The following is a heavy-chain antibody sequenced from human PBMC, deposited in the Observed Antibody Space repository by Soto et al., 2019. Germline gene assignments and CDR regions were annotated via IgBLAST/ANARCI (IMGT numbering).Heavy chain of an antibody. CDR3: APRKSGSFNIGAFDI. CDR2: ISKNGIDI. V-gene: IGHV3-48*03. CDR1: GFSFSTYE. J-gene: IGHJ3*02. D-gene: IGHD3-10*01. Sequence: GGSLRLSCEASGFSFSTYEMNWVRQAPGKGLEWVSYISKNGIDIYYADSVKGRFTISRDNANNSLFLQMNSLRAEDTAVYYCAPRKSGSFNIGAFDIWGQGTMVTVSS.